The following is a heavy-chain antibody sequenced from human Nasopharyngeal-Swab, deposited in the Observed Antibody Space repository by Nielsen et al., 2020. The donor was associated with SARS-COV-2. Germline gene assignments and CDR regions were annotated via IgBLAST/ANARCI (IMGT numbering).Heavy chain of an antibody. CDR1: GGSISSSSYY. CDR2: IYYSGST. J-gene: IGHJ4*02. Sequence: SETLSLTCPVSGGSISSSSYYWGWIRQPPGKGLEWIGSIYYSGSTYYSPSLKSRVTISVDTSKNQFSLKLSSVTAADTAVYYCARHIRNIAAAGTPLYYFDYWGQGTLVTVSS. CDR3: ARHIRNIAAAGTPLYYFDY. D-gene: IGHD6-13*01. V-gene: IGHV4-39*01.